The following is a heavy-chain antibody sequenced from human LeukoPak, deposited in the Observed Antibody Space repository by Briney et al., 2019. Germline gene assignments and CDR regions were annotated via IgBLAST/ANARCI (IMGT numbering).Heavy chain of an antibody. CDR3: ARDSDGGNLDS. Sequence: PGGSLRLSRAVSGFSVSNYYMSWVRQAPGKGLAWVSLIYSDAGTSYADSVKGRFTISRDNSKNTLFLQINTLRAEDTAVYYCARDSDGGNLDSWGQGTLVTVSS. V-gene: IGHV3-53*01. CDR1: GFSVSNYY. D-gene: IGHD3-10*01. CDR2: IYSDAGT. J-gene: IGHJ4*02.